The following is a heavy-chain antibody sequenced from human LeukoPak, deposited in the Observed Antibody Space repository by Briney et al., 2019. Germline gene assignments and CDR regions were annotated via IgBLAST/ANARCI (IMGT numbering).Heavy chain of an antibody. D-gene: IGHD4/OR15-4a*01. CDR3: ARSMYGEGRRIIDFDY. CDR1: GFTFSDHY. Sequence: PGGSLRLSCAASGFTFSDHYIDWVRHAPGKGLEWVARTRNKVNSYTTAYAASVTGRFTVSRDDSSNSVYLQMNSLKIEDTAVYYCARSMYGEGRRIIDFDYWGQGSLLTVSS. CDR2: TRNKVNSYTT. V-gene: IGHV3-72*01. J-gene: IGHJ4*02.